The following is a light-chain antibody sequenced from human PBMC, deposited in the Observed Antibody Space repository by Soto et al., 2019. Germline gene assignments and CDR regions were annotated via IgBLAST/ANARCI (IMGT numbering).Light chain of an antibody. J-gene: IGKJ3*01. CDR3: AQYGNIPFT. CDR2: GAS. V-gene: IGKV3-20*01. Sequence: EIVLTQSPGTLSLSPGERATLSCRASQTISSTYLGWYQQKPGQAPRLLISGASNMATGIPDRFSGSGSGTDFALTITRLAPEDFAVYYCAQYGNIPFTFGHGTKV. CDR1: QTISSTY.